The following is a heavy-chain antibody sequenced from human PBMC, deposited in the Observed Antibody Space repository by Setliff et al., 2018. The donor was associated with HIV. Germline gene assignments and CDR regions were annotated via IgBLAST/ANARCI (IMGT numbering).Heavy chain of an antibody. V-gene: IGHV1-2*02. Sequence: ASVKVSCKASGYIFTGYYMHWVRRAPGQGFEWMGWINPDNGRTQYGQKFQGRLTVTRDTSIRTAYMELSGLTFDDTAMYYCARDRRAGVYYYTDVWGTGTTVTVS. D-gene: IGHD7-27*01. CDR3: ARDRRAGVYYYTDV. CDR2: INPDNGRT. CDR1: GYIFTGYY. J-gene: IGHJ6*03.